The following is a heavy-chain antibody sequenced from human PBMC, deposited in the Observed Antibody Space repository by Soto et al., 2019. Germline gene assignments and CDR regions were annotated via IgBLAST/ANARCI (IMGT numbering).Heavy chain of an antibody. CDR2: IFHSGNA. D-gene: IGHD2-15*01. Sequence: SEPLSVTCTVSGGSMRNVYWSWIRQPPGKRLEWIGFIFHSGNAKDNPSLKSRVTISIDTSKSQFSLSLDSVTAADTAVYFCARAHAPTLPFDYWGLGTLVTVSS. J-gene: IGHJ4*01. CDR1: GGSMRNVY. V-gene: IGHV4-59*01. CDR3: ARAHAPTLPFDY.